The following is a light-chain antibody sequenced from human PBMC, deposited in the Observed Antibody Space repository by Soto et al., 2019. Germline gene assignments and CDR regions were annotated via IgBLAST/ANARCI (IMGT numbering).Light chain of an antibody. V-gene: IGLV2-14*01. CDR2: DVS. CDR3: SSYTSSSTYVV. Sequence: QSALTQPASVSGSPGQSITISCTGTSGDVGGYNYVSWYQQHPGKAPKLMIYDVSNRPSGVSNRFSGSKSGNTASLTISGLQAEDEAEYYCSSYTSSSTYVVFGGGTKVTVL. CDR1: SGDVGGYNY. J-gene: IGLJ2*01.